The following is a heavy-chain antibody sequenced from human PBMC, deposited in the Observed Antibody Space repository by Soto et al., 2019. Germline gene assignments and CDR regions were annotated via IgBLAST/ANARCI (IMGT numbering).Heavy chain of an antibody. J-gene: IGHJ1*01. Sequence: QVQLVQSGAEVKKPGSSVKVSCKASGGTFSSYAISWVRQAPGQGLEWMGGIIPIFGTANYAQTFQGRVTITADESTSTAYMELSSLRSEDTAVYYCAITPPADYGDYGDFQHWGQGTLVTVSS. D-gene: IGHD4-17*01. CDR3: AITPPADYGDYGDFQH. V-gene: IGHV1-69*01. CDR1: GGTFSSYA. CDR2: IIPIFGTA.